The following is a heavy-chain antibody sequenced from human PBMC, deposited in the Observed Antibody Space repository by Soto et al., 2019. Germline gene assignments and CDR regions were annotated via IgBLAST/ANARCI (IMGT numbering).Heavy chain of an antibody. J-gene: IGHJ5*02. CDR3: ARGQNTMVRGVITWFDP. V-gene: IGHV1-8*01. Sequence: QVQLVQSGAEVKKPGASVKVSCKASGYTFTSYDINWVRQATGQGLESMGWMNPNSGNTGYAQKFQGRVTMTRNTSISTAYMELSSLRSEDTAVYYCARGQNTMVRGVITWFDPWGQGTLVTVSS. CDR2: MNPNSGNT. D-gene: IGHD3-10*01. CDR1: GYTFTSYD.